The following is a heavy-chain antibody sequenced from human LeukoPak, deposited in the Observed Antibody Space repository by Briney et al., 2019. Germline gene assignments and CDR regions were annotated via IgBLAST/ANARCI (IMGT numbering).Heavy chain of an antibody. CDR1: GGSISSSNW. Sequence: PSETLSLTCAVSGGSISSSNWWSWVRQPPGKGLEWIGEIYHSGSTNYNPSLKSRVTISVGKSKNQFSLKLSSVTAADTAVYYCARGTLPAAIFWGQGTLVTVSS. J-gene: IGHJ4*02. CDR3: ARGTLPAAIF. CDR2: IYHSGST. V-gene: IGHV4-4*02. D-gene: IGHD2-2*01.